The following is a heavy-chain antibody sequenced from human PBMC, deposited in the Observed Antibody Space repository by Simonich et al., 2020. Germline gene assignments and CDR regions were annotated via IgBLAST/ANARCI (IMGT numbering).Heavy chain of an antibody. CDR1: GYTFPGYY. D-gene: IGHD3-3*01. V-gene: IGHV1-2*02. Sequence: QVQLVQSGAEVKKPGASVKVSCKASGYTFPGYYMHWVRQAPGQGLEGMGWNNPNSGGTNHAQKVQGRGTFTRDTSISTAYMELSRLRSDDTAVYYCARGGVQYYYYYMDVWGKGTTVTVSS. CDR3: ARGGVQYYYYYMDV. J-gene: IGHJ6*03. CDR2: NNPNSGGT.